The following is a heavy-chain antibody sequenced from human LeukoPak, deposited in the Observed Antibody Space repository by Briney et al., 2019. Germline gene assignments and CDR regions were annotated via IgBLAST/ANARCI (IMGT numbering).Heavy chain of an antibody. Sequence: SETLSLTCTVSGGSISSYYWSWIRQPPGKGLEWIGYIYYSGSTYYNPSLKSRVTISVDTSKNQFSLKLSSVTAADTAVYYCARGPVIVATIWGAFDIWGQGTMVTVSS. CDR3: ARGPVIVATIWGAFDI. CDR1: GGSISSYY. CDR2: IYYSGST. V-gene: IGHV4-59*12. J-gene: IGHJ3*02. D-gene: IGHD5-12*01.